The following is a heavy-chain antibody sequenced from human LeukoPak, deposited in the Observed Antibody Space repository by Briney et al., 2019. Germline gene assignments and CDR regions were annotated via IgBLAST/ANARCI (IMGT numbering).Heavy chain of an antibody. CDR3: ARDYGGSSPFDY. CDR1: GFTFDDYA. CDR2: ISWNSGSI. Sequence: PGRSLRLSCAASGFTFDDYAMHWVRQAPGKGLEWVSGISWNSGSIGYADSVKGRFTISRDNVKNSLYLHMNSLRAEDTAVYYCARDYGGSSPFDYWGQGTLVTVSS. J-gene: IGHJ4*02. D-gene: IGHD4-23*01. V-gene: IGHV3-9*01.